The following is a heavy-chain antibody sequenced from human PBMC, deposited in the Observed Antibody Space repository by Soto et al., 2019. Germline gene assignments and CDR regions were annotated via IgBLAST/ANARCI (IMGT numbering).Heavy chain of an antibody. CDR2: IYPGDSDT. D-gene: IGHD3-10*01. V-gene: IGHV5-51*03. CDR1: GYSFTSYW. Sequence: EVQLVQSGAEVKKPGESLKISCTGSGYSFTSYWIGWVRQMPGKGLEWMGIIYPGDSDTRDSPSFQGQVTISADKSISTAYLQWRSLKASDTAMYYCARSGLGRDYYYCYYLDVWGKGTTVTVSS. J-gene: IGHJ6*03. CDR3: ARSGLGRDYYYCYYLDV.